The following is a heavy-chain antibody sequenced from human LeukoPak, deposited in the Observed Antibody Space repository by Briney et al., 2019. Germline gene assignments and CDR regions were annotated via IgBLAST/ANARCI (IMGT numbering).Heavy chain of an antibody. CDR1: GFTFSSYV. Sequence: GGSLRLSCAASGFTFSSYVMSWVRQAPGKGLEWVSYISSSSSNIDYADSVKGRFTISRHNAKNSLFLQMNSLRAEDTAVYYCARDLDYVHALDIWGQGTVVTVSS. CDR2: ISSSSSNI. D-gene: IGHD4-17*01. J-gene: IGHJ3*02. CDR3: ARDLDYVHALDI. V-gene: IGHV3-48*01.